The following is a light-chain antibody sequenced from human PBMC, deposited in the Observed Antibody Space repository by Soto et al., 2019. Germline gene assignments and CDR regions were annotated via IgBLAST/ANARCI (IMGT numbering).Light chain of an antibody. CDR2: EVT. CDR1: SGDVGGYDY. J-gene: IGLJ1*01. Sequence: QSVLTQPASVPGSPGQSITISCTGTSGDVGGYDYVSWYQQHPGTAPRLIIFEVTNRPSGVSNRFSGSKSGNTASLTISGLQAEDEADYYCTSYTSSSTQAFGTGTKVTVL. V-gene: IGLV2-14*01. CDR3: TSYTSSSTQA.